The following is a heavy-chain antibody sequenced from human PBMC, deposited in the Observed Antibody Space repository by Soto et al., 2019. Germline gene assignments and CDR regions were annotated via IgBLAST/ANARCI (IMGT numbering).Heavy chain of an antibody. J-gene: IGHJ4*02. D-gene: IGHD6-19*01. Sequence: EVQLVESGGGLVQPGGSLRLSCAASGFTFSSNWMHWVRQDPGKGLVWVSRIDNDGSSRDYADSVKGRFTISRDNAKNTLYLEMSSLRAEDTAVYYCATGSGWYSPDYWGQGTLVTVSS. CDR3: ATGSGWYSPDY. CDR1: GFTFSSNW. CDR2: IDNDGSSR. V-gene: IGHV3-74*01.